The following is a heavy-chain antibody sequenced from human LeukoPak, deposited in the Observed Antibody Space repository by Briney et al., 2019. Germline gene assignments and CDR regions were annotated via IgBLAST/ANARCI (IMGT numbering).Heavy chain of an antibody. J-gene: IGHJ4*02. CDR2: IIPIFGTA. D-gene: IGHD3-16*02. V-gene: IGHV1-69*13. CDR3: ARGYYVWGSYRFFDY. Sequence: GASVKVSCKASGYTFTSYGISWVRQAPGQGLEWMGGIIPIFGTANYAQKFQGRVTITADESTSTAYMELSSLRSEDTAVYYCARGYYVWGSYRFFDYWGQGTLVTVSS. CDR1: GYTFTSYG.